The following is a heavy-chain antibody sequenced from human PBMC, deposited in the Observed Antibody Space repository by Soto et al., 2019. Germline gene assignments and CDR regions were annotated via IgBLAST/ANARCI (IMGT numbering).Heavy chain of an antibody. V-gene: IGHV1-46*01. CDR1: GYTFTRYN. J-gene: IGHJ4*02. Sequence: QVQLVQSGAEVKKPGASVKVSCKASGYTFTRYNVHWVRQAPGQGLEWMAIINPSGGTTYYVQKFEGRVTLTTDTSTSTVYMELSSLRSDDTGVYYCARVRGGGSEYFFDYWGQGTLVTVSS. CDR2: INPSGGTT. D-gene: IGHD2-15*01. CDR3: ARVRGGGSEYFFDY.